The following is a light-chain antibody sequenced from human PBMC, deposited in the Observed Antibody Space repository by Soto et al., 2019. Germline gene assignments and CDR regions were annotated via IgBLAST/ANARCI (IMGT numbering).Light chain of an antibody. CDR3: QPYGSSGT. V-gene: IGKV3D-15*01. CDR2: DAS. J-gene: IGKJ1*01. Sequence: IVVSQSPATLSVSPGDGVTLSWRARQIMTSKSGCYQKKPGQAPSLLISDASYRGRGISAMCSGRGSATDFTLTISSLAAEDVTEYYCQPYGSSGTFGQGTKVDIK. CDR1: QIMTSK.